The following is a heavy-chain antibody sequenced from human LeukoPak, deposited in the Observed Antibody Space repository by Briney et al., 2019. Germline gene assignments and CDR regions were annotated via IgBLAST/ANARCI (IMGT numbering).Heavy chain of an antibody. V-gene: IGHV3-23*01. Sequence: GGSLRLSCAASGFTFGSYAVSWVRQAPGKGLEWVSAISGSAVSTYYADSVKGRFTISRDNSKNTLYLQMNSLRAEDTAVYYCARFAVAGSGRGGSSRGFDYWGQGTLVTVSS. CDR2: ISGSAVST. D-gene: IGHD6-13*01. CDR1: GFTFGSYA. CDR3: ARFAVAGSGRGGSSRGFDY. J-gene: IGHJ4*02.